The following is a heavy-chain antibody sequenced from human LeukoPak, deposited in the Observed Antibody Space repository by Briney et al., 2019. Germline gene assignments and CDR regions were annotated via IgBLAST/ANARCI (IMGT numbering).Heavy chain of an antibody. CDR3: AREGVYYDILTGRPYYYYYGMDV. Sequence: GASVKVSCKASGYTFTSYGISWVRQAPGQGLEWMGWISAYNGNTNYAQKLQGRVTMTTDTSTSTAYMELRSLRSDDTAVYYCAREGVYYDILTGRPYYYYYGMDVWGQGTMVTVSS. CDR2: ISAYNGNT. V-gene: IGHV1-18*01. CDR1: GYTFTSYG. J-gene: IGHJ6*02. D-gene: IGHD3-9*01.